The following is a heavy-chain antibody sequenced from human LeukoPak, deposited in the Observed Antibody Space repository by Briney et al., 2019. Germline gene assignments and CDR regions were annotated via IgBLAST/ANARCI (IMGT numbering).Heavy chain of an antibody. CDR2: IKSKTDGGTT. D-gene: IGHD3-10*01. CDR3: TTDHIRGDWFDP. J-gene: IGHJ5*02. CDR1: GFSFSNAW. Sequence: PGGSLRLSCAASGFSFSNAWMNWVRQAPGKGLEWVGRIKSKTDGGTTDYAAPVKGRFTISRDDSKNTLYLQMNSLKTEDTAVYYCTTDHIRGDWFDPWGQGTLVTVSS. V-gene: IGHV3-15*07.